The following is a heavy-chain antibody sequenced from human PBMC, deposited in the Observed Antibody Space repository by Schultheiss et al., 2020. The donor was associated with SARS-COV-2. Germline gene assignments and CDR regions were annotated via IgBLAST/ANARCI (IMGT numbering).Heavy chain of an antibody. CDR2: INPNSGNT. J-gene: IGHJ4*02. Sequence: ASVKVSCKASGYTFTGYYMHWVRQAPGQGLEWMGWINPNSGNTGYAQKFQGRVTMTRDTSISTAYMELSRLRSDDTAVYYCARDPRWFGSPGYWGQGTLVTVSS. D-gene: IGHD3-10*01. CDR1: GYTFTGYY. CDR3: ARDPRWFGSPGY. V-gene: IGHV1-2*02.